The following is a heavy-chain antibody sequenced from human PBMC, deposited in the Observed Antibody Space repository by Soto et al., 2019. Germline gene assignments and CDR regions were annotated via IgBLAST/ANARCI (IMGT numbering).Heavy chain of an antibody. D-gene: IGHD3-10*01. V-gene: IGHV1-69*06. CDR1: GGTFSSYA. Sequence: GASVKVSCKASGGTFSSYAISWVRQAPGQGLEWMGGIIPIFGTANYAQKFQGRVTITADKSTSTAYMELSSLRSEDTAVYYCARAASGITMVRGPIDYYYSMDVWGQGTTVTVSS. J-gene: IGHJ6*02. CDR3: ARAASGITMVRGPIDYYYSMDV. CDR2: IIPIFGTA.